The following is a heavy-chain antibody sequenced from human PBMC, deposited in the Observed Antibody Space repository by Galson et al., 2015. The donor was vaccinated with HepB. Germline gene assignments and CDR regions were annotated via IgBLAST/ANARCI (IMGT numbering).Heavy chain of an antibody. CDR2: IDWDDDK. J-gene: IGHJ3*02. CDR3: ARAWNDVYAFDI. D-gene: IGHD1-1*01. CDR1: GFSLSTTGMC. Sequence: PALVKPTQTLTLTCTFSGFSLSTTGMCVTWIRQPPGKALEWLARIDWDDDKYYSTSLKTRLTISKGSSKNQVVLIMTNMDPVDTAMYYCARAWNDVYAFDIWGQGTMVTVSS. V-gene: IGHV2-70*11.